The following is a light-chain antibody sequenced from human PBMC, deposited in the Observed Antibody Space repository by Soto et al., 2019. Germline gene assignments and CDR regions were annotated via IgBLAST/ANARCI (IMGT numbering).Light chain of an antibody. CDR2: GAS. CDR3: QQYGNFPWT. CDR1: ESVASNY. Sequence: ETVMTQSPATLSVSPGERATLSCRASESVASNYLAWYQHKPGQAPRLLFFGASTRATGIPARFSGSGSGTDFALTISRLESEDFAVYYCQQYGNFPWTFGQGTKVDIK. V-gene: IGKV3-20*01. J-gene: IGKJ1*01.